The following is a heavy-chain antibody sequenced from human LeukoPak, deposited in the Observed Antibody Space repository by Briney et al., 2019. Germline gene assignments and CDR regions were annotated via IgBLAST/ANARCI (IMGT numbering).Heavy chain of an antibody. CDR1: GFTFSSYS. D-gene: IGHD3-9*01. CDR2: IYSGGST. J-gene: IGHJ4*02. Sequence: PGGSLRLSCSASGFTFSSYSMNWVRQAPGKGLEWVSVIYSGGSTYYADSVKGRFTISRDNSKNTLYLQMNSLRAEDTAVYYCARSGGYFDWFYFDYWGQGTLVTVSS. V-gene: IGHV3-66*01. CDR3: ARSGGYFDWFYFDY.